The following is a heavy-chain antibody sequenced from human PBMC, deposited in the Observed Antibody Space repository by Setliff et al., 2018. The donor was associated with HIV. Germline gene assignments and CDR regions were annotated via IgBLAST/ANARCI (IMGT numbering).Heavy chain of an antibody. V-gene: IGHV4-59*04. J-gene: IGHJ3*01. CDR2: MYYSGST. CDR1: GGSISSHY. D-gene: IGHD6-25*01. CDR3: ARTNKAAPASAGFDV. Sequence: SETLSLTCSVSGGSISSHYWSWIRQPPGKGLEWIGSMYYSGSTYQNLSLKSRVIISVDTSRNHFSLTLNSVTAADTAIYYCARTNKAAPASAGFDVWGQGTMVTVSS.